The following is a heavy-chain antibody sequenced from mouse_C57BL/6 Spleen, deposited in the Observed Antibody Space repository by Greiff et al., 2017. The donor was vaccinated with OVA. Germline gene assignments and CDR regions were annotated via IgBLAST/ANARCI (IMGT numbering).Heavy chain of an antibody. CDR1: GFTFSDYG. D-gene: IGHD1-1*01. J-gene: IGHJ4*01. V-gene: IGHV5-17*01. Sequence: EVQLVESGGGLVKPGGSLKLSCAASGFTFSDYGMHWVRQAPEKGLEWVAYISSGSSTIYYADTVKGRFTISRDNAKNTLFLQMTSLRSEDTAMYYCARPLITTVVATPDAMDYWGQGTSVTVSS. CDR3: ARPLITTVVATPDAMDY. CDR2: ISSGSSTI.